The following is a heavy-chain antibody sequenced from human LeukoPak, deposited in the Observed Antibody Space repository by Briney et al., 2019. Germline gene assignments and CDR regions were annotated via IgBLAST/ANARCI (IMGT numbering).Heavy chain of an antibody. J-gene: IGHJ4*02. D-gene: IGHD6-19*01. Sequence: SETLSLTCTVSGYSIRSGYHWGWIRQPPGKGLEWIGSIYHSGSTYYNPSLKSRVTISVDTAKNQFSLKLSSVTAAGTAVYYCARDANALAGTADYWGQGTLVTVSS. CDR1: GYSIRSGYH. CDR3: ARDANALAGTADY. CDR2: IYHSGST. V-gene: IGHV4-38-2*02.